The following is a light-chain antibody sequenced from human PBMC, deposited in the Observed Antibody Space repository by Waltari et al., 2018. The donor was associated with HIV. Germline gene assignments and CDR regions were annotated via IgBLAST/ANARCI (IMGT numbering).Light chain of an antibody. J-gene: IGKJ1*01. V-gene: IGKV3-20*01. CDR2: GAS. CDR1: QSVSSSY. CDR3: QQFGSPWT. Sequence: EIVLTQSPGTLSLSPGERATLSCRASQSVSSSYLAWFQQKPGQAPRLLIYGASSRATGIPDRFGGSGSGTDFTLTISRLEPEDFAVYYCQQFGSPWTFGQGTKVEI.